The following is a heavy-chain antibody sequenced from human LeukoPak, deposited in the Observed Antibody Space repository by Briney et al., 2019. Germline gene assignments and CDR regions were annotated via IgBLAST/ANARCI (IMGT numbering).Heavy chain of an antibody. CDR3: AVGITILGVAASFDS. J-gene: IGHJ4*02. CDR1: GALYNAYY. D-gene: IGHD3-3*01. V-gene: IGHV4-34*01. Sequence: SETLSLTCAVYGALYNAYYWSWIRQPPGKGLEWIGDIDHRGTATYNPSLKSRLTISADASKNQFSLKLNSVTDADTAVYYCAVGITILGVAASFDSWGQGNLVIVSS. CDR2: IDHRGTA.